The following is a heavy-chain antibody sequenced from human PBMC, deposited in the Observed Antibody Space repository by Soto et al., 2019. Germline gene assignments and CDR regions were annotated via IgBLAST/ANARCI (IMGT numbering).Heavy chain of an antibody. V-gene: IGHV3-21*01. Sequence: DVQLVESGGGLVKPGGSLRLSCAASGFTFSSYSMNWVRQAPGKGLEWVSSISSSSSYKYYADSVKGRFTISRDNAKNSLYLQMSSLRAEDTAVYYCARDPSGRKFVDGWFDPWGQGTLVTVSS. CDR3: ARDPSGRKFVDGWFDP. CDR1: GFTFSSYS. D-gene: IGHD3-10*01. CDR2: ISSSSSYK. J-gene: IGHJ5*02.